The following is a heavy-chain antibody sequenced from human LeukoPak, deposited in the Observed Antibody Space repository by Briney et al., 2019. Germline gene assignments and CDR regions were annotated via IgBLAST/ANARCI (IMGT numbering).Heavy chain of an antibody. D-gene: IGHD3-22*01. CDR2: ISGSGGST. Sequence: GGSLRLSCAASGFTFSSYAMSWVRQAPGKGLEWVSAISGSGGSTYYADSVKGRFTISRDNSKNTLYLQMNSLRAEDTAVYYCAKGVITMTVVGIIKPFDYWGQGTLVTVSS. V-gene: IGHV3-23*01. CDR3: AKGVITMTVVGIIKPFDY. J-gene: IGHJ4*02. CDR1: GFTFSSYA.